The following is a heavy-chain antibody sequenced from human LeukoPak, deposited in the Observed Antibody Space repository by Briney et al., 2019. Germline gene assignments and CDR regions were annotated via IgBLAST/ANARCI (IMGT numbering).Heavy chain of an antibody. V-gene: IGHV1-8*02. J-gene: IGHJ4*02. CDR2: MNPNSGNT. D-gene: IGHD6-13*01. CDR3: ARATYSAAGISFYFDY. Sequence: GASVKVSCKASGYTFTSYGISWVRQAPGQGLEWMGWMNPNSGNTGYAQKFQGRVTMTRNTSISTAYMELSSLRSEDTAVYYCARATYSAAGISFYFDYWGQGTLVTVSS. CDR1: GYTFTSYG.